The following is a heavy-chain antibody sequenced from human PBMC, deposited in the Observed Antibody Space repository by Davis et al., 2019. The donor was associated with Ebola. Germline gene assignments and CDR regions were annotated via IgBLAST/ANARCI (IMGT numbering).Heavy chain of an antibody. CDR3: ARDQDSFWGV. CDR2: IKQDGSEK. D-gene: IGHD3-16*01. Sequence: GGSLRLSCAASGFTFSTYAMYWVRLAPGKGLEWVANIKQDGSEKYYVDSVKGRFTISRDNAKNSLYLQMNSLRAEDTAVYYCARDQDSFWGVWGKGTTVTVSS. J-gene: IGHJ6*04. CDR1: GFTFSTYA. V-gene: IGHV3-7*01.